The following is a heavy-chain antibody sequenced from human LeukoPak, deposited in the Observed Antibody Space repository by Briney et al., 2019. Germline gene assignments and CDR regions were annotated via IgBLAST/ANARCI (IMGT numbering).Heavy chain of an antibody. V-gene: IGHV1-2*02. Sequence: VASVKVSFKASGYTFTGYYMHWVRQAPGQGLEWMGWINPNSGGTNYAQKFQGRVTMTRDTSISTAYMELSRLRSDDTAVYYCARVKSAMVPCFDYWGQGTLVTVSS. D-gene: IGHD5-18*01. CDR3: ARVKSAMVPCFDY. J-gene: IGHJ4*02. CDR2: INPNSGGT. CDR1: GYTFTGYY.